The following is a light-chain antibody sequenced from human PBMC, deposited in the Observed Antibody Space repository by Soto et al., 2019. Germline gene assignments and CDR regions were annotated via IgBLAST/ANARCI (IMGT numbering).Light chain of an antibody. CDR2: GAS. J-gene: IGKJ4*01. Sequence: EIGMTQSPATLSVSLGERATLSCRASQSVNSNLAWYQQKPGQAPRLLIYGASTRATGIPARFSGSGSGTEFTLTISSLQSEDFAVYYCQQYNSWPPLTFGGGTKVEIK. CDR1: QSVNSN. CDR3: QQYNSWPPLT. V-gene: IGKV3-15*01.